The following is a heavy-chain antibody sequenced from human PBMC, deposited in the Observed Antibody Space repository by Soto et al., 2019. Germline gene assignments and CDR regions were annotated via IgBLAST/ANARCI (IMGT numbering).Heavy chain of an antibody. CDR1: GGSISSSSHY. CDR3: AINATSSDFWGGNSQIPFDP. D-gene: IGHD3-3*01. Sequence: QLQLQESGPGLVKPSETLLLTCTVSGGSISSSSHYWGWIRQPPGKGLEWIGSIYYSGSTYYNPSLKSRVTISVDTSKNQFSLKLGSVTAADTAVYYCAINATSSDFWGGNSQIPFDPWGQGTLVTVSA. CDR2: IYYSGST. J-gene: IGHJ5*02. V-gene: IGHV4-39*01.